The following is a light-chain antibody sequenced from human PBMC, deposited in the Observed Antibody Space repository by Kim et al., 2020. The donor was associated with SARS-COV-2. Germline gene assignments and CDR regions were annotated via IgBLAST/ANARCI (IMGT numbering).Light chain of an antibody. CDR3: AAWDDSLNRPV. Sequence: GQRVTFSCSGTSSNIGSNTVNWYQQLPGTAPKVLFYSNDQRPSGVPDRFSASKSGTSASLAISGLQSEDEADYYCAAWDDSLNRPVFGGGTQLTVL. CDR1: SSNIGSNT. J-gene: IGLJ2*01. V-gene: IGLV1-44*01. CDR2: SND.